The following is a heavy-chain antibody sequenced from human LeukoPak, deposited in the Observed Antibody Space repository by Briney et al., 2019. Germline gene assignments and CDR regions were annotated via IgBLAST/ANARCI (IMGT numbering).Heavy chain of an antibody. V-gene: IGHV4-34*01. Sequence: SETLSLTCAVYGGSFSGYYWSWIRQPPGKGLEWIGEINHSGSTNSNPSLKSRVTISVDPSKNQFSLKLSSLTAADTAVYCCARGDCSSTSCYTFDYWGQGTLVTVSS. CDR1: GGSFSGYY. J-gene: IGHJ4*02. D-gene: IGHD2-2*02. CDR3: ARGDCSSTSCYTFDY. CDR2: INHSGST.